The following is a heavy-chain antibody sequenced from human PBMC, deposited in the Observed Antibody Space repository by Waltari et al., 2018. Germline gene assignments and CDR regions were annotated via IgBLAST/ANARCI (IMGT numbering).Heavy chain of an antibody. Sequence: EVQLVESGGGLVQPGRSLRLSCTASGFTFGDYAMSCFRQAPGKGLEWVGFIRSKAYGGTTEYAASVKGRFTISRDDSKSIAYLQMNSLKTEDTAVYYCTRVPPSLSGWYYFDYWGQGTLVTVSS. V-gene: IGHV3-49*03. D-gene: IGHD6-19*01. J-gene: IGHJ4*02. CDR2: IRSKAYGGTT. CDR1: GFTFGDYA. CDR3: TRVPPSLSGWYYFDY.